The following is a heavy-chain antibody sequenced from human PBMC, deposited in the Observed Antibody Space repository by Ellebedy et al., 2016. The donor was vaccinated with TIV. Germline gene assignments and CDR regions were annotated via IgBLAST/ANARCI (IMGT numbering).Heavy chain of an antibody. Sequence: ASVKVSCKASGYAFASYGISWVRQAPGHGLEWMGWIDPNSGVTNYAQKFQGRVTMTRDASISTAYVELSRLRSDDTAVYYCAREEYDILTGYSKPPDYWGQGTLVTVSS. D-gene: IGHD3-9*01. V-gene: IGHV1-2*02. CDR1: GYAFASYG. J-gene: IGHJ4*02. CDR2: IDPNSGVT. CDR3: AREEYDILTGYSKPPDY.